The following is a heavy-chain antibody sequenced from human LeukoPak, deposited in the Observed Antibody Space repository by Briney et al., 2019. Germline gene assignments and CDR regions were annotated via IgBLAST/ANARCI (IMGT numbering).Heavy chain of an antibody. Sequence: RTGGSLRLSCAASGFTFSSYGMHWVRQAPGKGLEWVAVIWYDGSNKYYADSVKGRFTISRDNSKNTLYLQVNSLRAEDTAVYYCARTHDYGDYGVDYWGQGTLVTVSS. CDR2: IWYDGSNK. D-gene: IGHD4-17*01. V-gene: IGHV3-33*01. CDR3: ARTHDYGDYGVDY. CDR1: GFTFSSYG. J-gene: IGHJ4*02.